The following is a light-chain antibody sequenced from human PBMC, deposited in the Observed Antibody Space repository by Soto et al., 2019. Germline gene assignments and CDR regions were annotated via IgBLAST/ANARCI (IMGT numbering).Light chain of an antibody. V-gene: IGKV3-20*01. J-gene: IGKJ2*01. CDR1: QSVRSNY. CDR3: QHYDGSPRT. Sequence: DTVLTQSPGTVSLYPGERATLSCTTSQSVRSNYLAWYQQTPGKAPRLVVYGVFNRATGIPDRFSGSGSGTDFTLTISGLEPEDYAVYYCQHYDGSPRTFVQGTKLEI. CDR2: GVF.